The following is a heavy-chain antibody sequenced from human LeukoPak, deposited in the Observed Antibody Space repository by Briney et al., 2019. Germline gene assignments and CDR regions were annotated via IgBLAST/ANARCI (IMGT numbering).Heavy chain of an antibody. V-gene: IGHV5-51*01. CDR1: GYNFANYW. J-gene: IGHJ4*02. D-gene: IGHD2-2*01. CDR2: IYPDDSET. CDR3: ARRDCSTSSCPFDY. Sequence: RGESLKISCKGSGYNFANYWIAWVRQMPGKGLEWMGIIYPDDSETRYSPSFQGQVTVSADKSISTAYLQWSSLKASDTAMYYCARRDCSTSSCPFDYWGQGSLVTVSS.